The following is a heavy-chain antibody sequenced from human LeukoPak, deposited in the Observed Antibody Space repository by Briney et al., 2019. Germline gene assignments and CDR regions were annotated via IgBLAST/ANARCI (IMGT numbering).Heavy chain of an antibody. V-gene: IGHV4-34*01. CDR2: INHSGST. CDR3: ARGPPGGLGY. Sequence: SETLSHTCAVYGGSFSGYYWSWIRQPPGKGLEWIGEINHSGSTNYNPSLKSRVTISVDTSKNQFSLKLSSVTAADTAVYYCARGPPGGLGYWGQGTLVTVSS. D-gene: IGHD3/OR15-3a*01. CDR1: GGSFSGYY. J-gene: IGHJ4*02.